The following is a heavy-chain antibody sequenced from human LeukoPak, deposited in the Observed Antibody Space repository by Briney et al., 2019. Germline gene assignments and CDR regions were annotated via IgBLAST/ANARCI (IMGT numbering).Heavy chain of an antibody. Sequence: SETLSLTCTVSGGSIRTGGYFWGWIRQSPGKGLEWVGYIAHSGTTSYKSSLKSRVTISVDTSKNQLSLRLTSVTAADTAVYYCARWDDSAWAFGNWGPGTLVTVPS. CDR1: GGSIRTGGYF. CDR2: IAHSGTT. D-gene: IGHD6-19*01. V-gene: IGHV4-61*05. CDR3: ARWDDSAWAFGN. J-gene: IGHJ4*02.